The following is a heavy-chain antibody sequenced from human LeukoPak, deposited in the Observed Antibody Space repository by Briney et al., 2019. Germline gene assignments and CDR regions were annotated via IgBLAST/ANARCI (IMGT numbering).Heavy chain of an antibody. CDR1: GSTVSSNY. V-gene: IGHV3-66*01. Sequence: GGSLRLSCVSSGSTVSSNYMSWVRQAPGKGLAWISVSYCGISTHYADSLKARFTISRDNSKNTLYLQMNSLRAEDTAVYYCARDLLGVAYYYDSSGYSRSYGMDVWGQGTTVTVSS. J-gene: IGHJ6*02. D-gene: IGHD3-22*01. CDR2: SYCGIST. CDR3: ARDLLGVAYYYDSSGYSRSYGMDV.